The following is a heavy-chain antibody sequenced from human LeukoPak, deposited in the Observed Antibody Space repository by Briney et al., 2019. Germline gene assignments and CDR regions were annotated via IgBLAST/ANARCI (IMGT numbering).Heavy chain of an antibody. CDR2: ISHSGST. CDR1: GASVSSGTYF. V-gene: IGHV4-61*01. CDR3: ARSPSGYRFDY. D-gene: IGHD3-22*01. J-gene: IGHJ4*02. Sequence: SETLSLTCTVSGASVSSGTYFWTWIRQPPGKGLEWIGYISHSGSTNYNPSLKSRVTISLDTSKNQFSLELSSVTAADTAVYFCARSPSGYRFDYWGQGTLVTVSS.